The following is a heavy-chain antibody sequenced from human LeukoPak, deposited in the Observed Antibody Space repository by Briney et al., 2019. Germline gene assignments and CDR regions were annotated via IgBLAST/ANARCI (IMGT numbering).Heavy chain of an antibody. CDR2: IYSGGST. CDR1: GLTVSSNY. J-gene: IGHJ4*02. Sequence: PGGSLRLSCAASGLTVSSNYMSWVRQAPGKGLEWVSVIYSGGSTCYAASVKSRFTISRDNSKNTLYLQMNSLRAEDTAVYYCAGEGSYGDYKNWGQGTLVTVSS. V-gene: IGHV3-53*01. CDR3: AGEGSYGDYKN. D-gene: IGHD4-17*01.